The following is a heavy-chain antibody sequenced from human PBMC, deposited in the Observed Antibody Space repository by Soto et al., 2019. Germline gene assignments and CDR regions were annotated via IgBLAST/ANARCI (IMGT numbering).Heavy chain of an antibody. V-gene: IGHV4-61*08. Sequence: PSETLSLTCAVSGGSISSGGYSWSWIRQPPGKGLEWIGYIYSSGSTNYNPSLKGRVTMSLDTSKNQVSLNVTSVTAADTAVYYCAATPRYWGQGRLVTVSS. D-gene: IGHD1-26*01. CDR2: IYSSGST. CDR3: AATPRY. J-gene: IGHJ4*02. CDR1: GGSISSGGYS.